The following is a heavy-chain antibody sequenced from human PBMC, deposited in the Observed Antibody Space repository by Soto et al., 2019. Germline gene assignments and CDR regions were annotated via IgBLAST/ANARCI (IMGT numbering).Heavy chain of an antibody. CDR1: GYTFTGHY. CDR2: IGPESGAT. CDR3: GRGRSGQIVVFY. Sequence: ASVKVSCKASGYTFTGHYIHWARQAPEQGPEWMGEIGPESGATRYAQKFQGRVTMTRDMSIITVYMELNNLSPDDTAVYYCGRGRSGQIVVFYWGQGTPVTVSS. D-gene: IGHD5-12*01. V-gene: IGHV1-2*02. J-gene: IGHJ4*02.